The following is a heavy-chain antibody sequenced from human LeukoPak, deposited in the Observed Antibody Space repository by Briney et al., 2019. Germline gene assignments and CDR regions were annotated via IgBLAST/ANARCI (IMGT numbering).Heavy chain of an antibody. D-gene: IGHD5-12*01. Sequence: SETLSLTCTVSGGSISSYYWSWIRQPPGKGLEWIGYIYYSGSTNYNPSLKSRVTISVDTSKNQFSLKLSSVTAADTAVYYCARFVGGVGSIVATSWGQGTMVTVSS. CDR1: GGSISSYY. J-gene: IGHJ3*01. CDR3: ARFVGGVGSIVATS. CDR2: IYYSGST. V-gene: IGHV4-59*08.